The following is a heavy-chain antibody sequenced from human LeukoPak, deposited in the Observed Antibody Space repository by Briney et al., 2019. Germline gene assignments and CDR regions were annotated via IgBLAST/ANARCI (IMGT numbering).Heavy chain of an antibody. V-gene: IGHV1-18*01. CDR1: GYTFTSYG. J-gene: IGHJ5*02. D-gene: IGHD6-13*01. Sequence: ASVKVSCKASGYTFTSYGISWVRQAPGQGLEWMGWISAYNGNTNYAQRLQGRVTMTTDTSTSTAYMELRSLRSDDTAVYYCALNRYSSSWYPWDWFDPWGQGTLVTVSS. CDR2: ISAYNGNT. CDR3: ALNRYSSSWYPWDWFDP.